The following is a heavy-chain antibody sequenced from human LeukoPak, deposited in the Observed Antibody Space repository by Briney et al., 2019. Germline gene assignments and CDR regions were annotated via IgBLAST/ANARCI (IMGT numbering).Heavy chain of an antibody. Sequence: SETLSLTCVVYDESFSGYFWSWIRQPPGKGLEWIGEINHSGSTNYNPSLKSRVTILVDASKNQFSLKLSSVTAADTAVYYCARPASPLPATTGTFAFDSWGQGTMVTVSS. V-gene: IGHV4-34*01. J-gene: IGHJ3*01. CDR2: INHSGST. D-gene: IGHD4-17*01. CDR1: DESFSGYF. CDR3: ARPASPLPATTGTFAFDS.